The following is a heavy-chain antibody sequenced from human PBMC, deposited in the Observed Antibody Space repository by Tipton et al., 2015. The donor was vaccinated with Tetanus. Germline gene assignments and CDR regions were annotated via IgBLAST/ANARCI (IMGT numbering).Heavy chain of an antibody. CDR2: INSDGKST. V-gene: IGHV3-74*01. CDR3: ARDNYDVLTGPMAPPYGMDV. J-gene: IGHJ6*02. Sequence: SLRLSCVASGITFGNYWMHWVRQAPGKGLVWVSSINSDGKSTRYADSVKGRFAISRDNAKNTVFLQMKSLTVDDTAIYYCARDNYDVLTGPMAPPYGMDVWGQGTTVLVSS. D-gene: IGHD3-9*01. CDR1: GITFGNYW.